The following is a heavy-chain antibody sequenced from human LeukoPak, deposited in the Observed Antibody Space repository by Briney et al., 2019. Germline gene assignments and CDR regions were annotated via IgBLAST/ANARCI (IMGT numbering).Heavy chain of an antibody. CDR2: IYYSGST. CDR3: ARSLGYCSSTSCYDYYMDV. D-gene: IGHD2-2*01. CDR1: GGSISSGGYY. J-gene: IGHJ6*03. Sequence: SETLSLTCTVSGGSISSGGYYWSWIRQPPGKGLEWIGYIYYSGSTNYNPSLKSRVTISIDTSKNQFSLKLSSVTAADTAVYYCARSLGYCSSTSCYDYYMDVWGKGTTVTVSS. V-gene: IGHV4-61*08.